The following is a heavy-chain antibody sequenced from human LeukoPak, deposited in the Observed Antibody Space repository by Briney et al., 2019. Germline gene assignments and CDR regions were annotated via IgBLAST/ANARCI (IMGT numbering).Heavy chain of an antibody. V-gene: IGHV3-33*01. CDR3: AREGGWAGRGGFDY. J-gene: IGHJ4*02. CDR2: IWYDGSNK. Sequence: PGGSLRLSCAASGFTFSSYGMHWVRQAPGKGLEWVAVIWYDGSNKYYADSVKGRFTISRDNSKNTLYLQMNSLRAEDTAVYYCAREGGWAGRGGFDYWGQGTLVTVSS. CDR1: GFTFSSYG. D-gene: IGHD4-23*01.